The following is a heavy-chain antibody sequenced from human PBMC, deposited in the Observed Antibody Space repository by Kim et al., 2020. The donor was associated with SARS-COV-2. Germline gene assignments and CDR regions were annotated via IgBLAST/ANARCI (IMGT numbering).Heavy chain of an antibody. D-gene: IGHD3-10*01. CDR2: ISGSGGST. J-gene: IGHJ6*02. CDR3: AKELNDGSGPFYYYGMDV. CDR1: GFTFSSYA. Sequence: GGSLRLSCAASGFTFSSYAMSWVRQAPGKGLEWVSAISGSGGSTYYADSVKGRFTISRDNSKNTLYLQMNSLRAEDTAVYYCAKELNDGSGPFYYYGMDVWGQGTTVTVSS. V-gene: IGHV3-23*01.